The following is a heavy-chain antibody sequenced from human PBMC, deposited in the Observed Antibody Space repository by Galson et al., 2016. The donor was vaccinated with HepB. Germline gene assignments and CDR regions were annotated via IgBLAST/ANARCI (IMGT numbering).Heavy chain of an antibody. CDR2: IYPGDSDT. CDR3: ASGSTVATWRHDGLDI. Sequence: QSGAEVKKPGESLQISCKGSGYSFTSYWIGWVRQMPGKGLEWMGIIYPGDSDTSYSTSFQGQVTLSAAKSITTAYLQWSSLKASDTAMYYCASGSTVATWRHDGLDIWGQGTMVTVSS. CDR1: GYSFTSYW. V-gene: IGHV5-51*01. J-gene: IGHJ3*02. D-gene: IGHD4-23*01.